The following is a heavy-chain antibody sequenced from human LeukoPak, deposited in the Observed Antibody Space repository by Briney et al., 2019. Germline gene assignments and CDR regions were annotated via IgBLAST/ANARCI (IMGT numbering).Heavy chain of an antibody. CDR3: AKGDRSGSYSYFDY. J-gene: IGHJ4*02. CDR2: ISASVGNT. V-gene: IGHV3-23*01. Sequence: GGSLRLSCVASGFTFSSYAMSWVRQAPGEGLEWVSSISASVGNTYYADSVQGRFTISRDNSKNTLYLQMNRLRAEDTVVFYCAKGDRSGSYSYFDYWGQGTLVTVSS. CDR1: GFTFSSYA. D-gene: IGHD3-10*01.